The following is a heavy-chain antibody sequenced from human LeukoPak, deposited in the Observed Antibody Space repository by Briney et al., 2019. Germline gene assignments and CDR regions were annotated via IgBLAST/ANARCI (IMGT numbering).Heavy chain of an antibody. CDR3: ARDLGGSYQDY. CDR2: ITSTGTTT. J-gene: IGHJ4*02. V-gene: IGHV1-46*02. Sequence: ASVRVSCKASGYNLNTYHMHWVRQAPGQGLEWMGIITSTGTTTICAQKFQGRVTMTRDTSTSTVYMDLSSLRSDDTAVYYCARDLGGSYQDYWGQGTLVTVSS. CDR1: GYNLNTYH. D-gene: IGHD1-26*01.